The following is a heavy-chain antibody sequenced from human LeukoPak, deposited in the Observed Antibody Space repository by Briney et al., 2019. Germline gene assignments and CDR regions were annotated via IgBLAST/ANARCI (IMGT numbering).Heavy chain of an antibody. D-gene: IGHD1-26*01. CDR3: AKDYSGGYFDY. CDR1: GFTFSSYA. Sequence: GRSLRLSCAASGFTFSSYAMHWVRQAPGKGLEWVAVISYDGSNKYYADSVKGRFTISRDNSKNTLYLQMNSLRAEDTAMYYCAKDYSGGYFDYWGQGTLVTVSS. J-gene: IGHJ4*02. CDR2: ISYDGSNK. V-gene: IGHV3-30-3*01.